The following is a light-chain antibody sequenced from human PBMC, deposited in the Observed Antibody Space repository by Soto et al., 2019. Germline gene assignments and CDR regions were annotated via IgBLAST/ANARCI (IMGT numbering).Light chain of an antibody. CDR2: RAS. J-gene: IGKJ1*01. V-gene: IGKV3-15*01. CDR1: QNIYSN. Sequence: IVMTQSPATLSVSPGERATLSCRASQNIYSNIAWYQQRPGQAPRLLIYRASTRATGIPARFSGSGSGTEFTLTISSLQSEDFAVYYCQQYNNWPPWTFGQGTKVDIK. CDR3: QQYNNWPPWT.